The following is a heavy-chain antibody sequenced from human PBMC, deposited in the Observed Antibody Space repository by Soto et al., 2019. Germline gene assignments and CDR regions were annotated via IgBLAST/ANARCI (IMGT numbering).Heavy chain of an antibody. D-gene: IGHD3-16*02. Sequence: QVQLVQSGAEVKKPGSSVKVSCKASGGTFISYAISWVRQAPGQGLECMGGIIPICGTANYAQKFQGRVTITADKSTSKAYMELSSVRSEDTAVYYCARGGITFGGVIVIPENYYYGMDVWGKGNTVTVSS. CDR3: ARGGITFGGVIVIPENYYYGMDV. V-gene: IGHV1-69*06. J-gene: IGHJ6*04. CDR1: GGTFISYA. CDR2: IIPICGTA.